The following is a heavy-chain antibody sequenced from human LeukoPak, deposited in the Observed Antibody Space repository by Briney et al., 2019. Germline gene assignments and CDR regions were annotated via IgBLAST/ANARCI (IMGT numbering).Heavy chain of an antibody. D-gene: IGHD3-22*01. CDR3: ARDSSGYQ. J-gene: IGHJ4*02. V-gene: IGHV3-7*01. CDR2: IKEDGSEK. Sequence: GGSLRLSCAASGFTFSTYWVSWVRQAPGKGLEWVANIKEDGSEKYYGDSVKGRFTISRDNAKNSLYLQMNSLRAEDTAVYYCARDSSGYQWGQGTLVTVSS. CDR1: GFTFSTYW.